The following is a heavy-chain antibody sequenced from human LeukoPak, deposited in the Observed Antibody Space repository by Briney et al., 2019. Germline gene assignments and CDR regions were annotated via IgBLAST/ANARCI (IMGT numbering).Heavy chain of an antibody. V-gene: IGHV3-74*01. CDR1: VFTLSNYW. CDR3: SRDSLSSCGGDCYSGLDV. CDR2: IKSDGSST. Sequence: GGSLRLSCAASVFTLSNYWMQWVRQARREARMWVSRIKSDGSSTTYADSVKGRFTISRDNAKNTLYLQMNSLRAEDTAVYYCSRDSLSSCGGDCYSGLDVWGQGTTVTVSS. D-gene: IGHD2-21*02. J-gene: IGHJ6*02.